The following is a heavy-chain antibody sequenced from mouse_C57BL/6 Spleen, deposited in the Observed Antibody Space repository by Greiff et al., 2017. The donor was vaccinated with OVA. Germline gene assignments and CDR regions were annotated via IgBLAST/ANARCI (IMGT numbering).Heavy chain of an antibody. D-gene: IGHD1-1*01. Sequence: VKLVESGAELVRPGASVTLSCKASGYTFTDYEMHWVKQTPVHGLEWIGAIDPETGGTAYNQKFKGKAILTADKSSSTAYMELRSLTSEDSAVYYCTRSYGSSQFLYYYAMDYWGQGTSVTVSS. V-gene: IGHV1-15*01. J-gene: IGHJ4*01. CDR1: GYTFTDYE. CDR3: TRSYGSSQFLYYYAMDY. CDR2: IDPETGGT.